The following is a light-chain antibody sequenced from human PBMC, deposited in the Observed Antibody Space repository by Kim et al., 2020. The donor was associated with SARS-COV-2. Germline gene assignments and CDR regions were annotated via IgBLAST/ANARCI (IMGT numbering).Light chain of an antibody. V-gene: IGLV2-23*02. Sequence: GQSINISCTGTSSDGGSYNLVAWYQQHPGKAPKLMIYEVSKRPSGVSNRFSGSKSGNTASLTISGLQAEDEADYYCCSYAGSSTLVFGGGTQLTVL. CDR3: CSYAGSSTLV. CDR1: SSDGGSYNL. J-gene: IGLJ2*01. CDR2: EVS.